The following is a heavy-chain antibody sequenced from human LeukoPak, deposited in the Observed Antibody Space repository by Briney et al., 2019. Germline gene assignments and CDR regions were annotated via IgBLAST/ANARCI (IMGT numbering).Heavy chain of an antibody. D-gene: IGHD5-12*01. Sequence: GGSLRLSCAASGFTFSSYEMNWVRQAPGKGLEWVSYISSSGSTIYYADSVKGRFTISRDNAKNSLYLQMNGLRAEDTAVYYCARGLFSGYDWGYWGQGTLVTVSS. J-gene: IGHJ4*02. CDR3: ARGLFSGYDWGY. CDR1: GFTFSSYE. CDR2: ISSSGSTI. V-gene: IGHV3-48*03.